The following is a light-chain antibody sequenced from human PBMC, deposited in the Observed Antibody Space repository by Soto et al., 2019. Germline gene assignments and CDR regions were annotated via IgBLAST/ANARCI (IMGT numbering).Light chain of an antibody. CDR2: DAS. V-gene: IGKV3-11*01. CDR3: QQRNNWPLT. J-gene: IGKJ4*01. CDR1: QSVDSY. Sequence: EIVLTQSPATLSLSPGERATLSCRASQSVDSYLAWYQQKPGQAPRLLIYDASNRATGIPARFSGSGSGTEFTLTISSLEPEDFEVYYCQQRNNWPLTFGGGTKVDIK.